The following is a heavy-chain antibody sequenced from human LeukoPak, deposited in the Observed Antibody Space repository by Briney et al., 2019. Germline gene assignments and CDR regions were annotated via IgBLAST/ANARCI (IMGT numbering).Heavy chain of an antibody. CDR2: IIPISGTA. V-gene: IGHV1-69*05. CDR1: GGTFSSYA. J-gene: IGHJ6*03. CDR3: ARDQPRDCSSTNCSPYYYYYYMDV. Sequence: SVKVSCEASGGTFSSYAISWVRQAPGQGLEWMGGIIPISGTANYAQKFQGRVTITTDESTSTAYMELSSLRSEDTAVYYCARDQPRDCSSTNCSPYYYYYYMDVWGKGTTVTVSS. D-gene: IGHD2-2*01.